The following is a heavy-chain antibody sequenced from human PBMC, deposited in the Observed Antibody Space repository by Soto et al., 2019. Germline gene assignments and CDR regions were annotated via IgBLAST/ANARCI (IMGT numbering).Heavy chain of an antibody. V-gene: IGHV3-74*01. CDR2: IGPDGYKT. J-gene: IGHJ3*02. D-gene: IGHD3-22*01. Sequence: PGGSLRLSCAASGFTFSRHWMHWVRQAPGKGLSWVSHIGPDGYKTRDADSVKGRFIISRDNSKNTLYLQMNSLRAADTAVYYCAKDRFYYDRGDAFDIWGQGTTVTVSS. CDR1: GFTFSRHW. CDR3: AKDRFYYDRGDAFDI.